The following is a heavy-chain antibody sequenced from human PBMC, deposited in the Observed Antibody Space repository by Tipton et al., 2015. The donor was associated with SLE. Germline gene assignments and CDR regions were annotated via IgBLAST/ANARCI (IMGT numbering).Heavy chain of an antibody. CDR3: ARGPLIAVAGEGY. CDR2: INHSGST. J-gene: IGHJ4*02. D-gene: IGHD6-19*01. CDR1: GESFSGYY. Sequence: TLSLTCAVYGESFSGYYWSWIRQPPGKGLEWIGEINHSGSTNYNPSLKSRVTISVDTSKNQFSLKLSSVTAADTAVYYCARGPLIAVAGEGYWGQGTLVTVSS. V-gene: IGHV4-34*01.